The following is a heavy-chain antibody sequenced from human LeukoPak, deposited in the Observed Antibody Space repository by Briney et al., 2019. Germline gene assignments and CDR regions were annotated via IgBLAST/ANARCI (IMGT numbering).Heavy chain of an antibody. CDR3: ARVFRGIAAAGSFDC. CDR2: INPNSGGT. J-gene: IGHJ4*02. V-gene: IGHV1-2*06. D-gene: IGHD6-13*01. CDR1: GYTFTGYY. Sequence: ASVKVSCKASGYTFTGYYMHWVRQARGQGLEWMGRINPNSGGTNYAQKFQGRVTMTRDTSISTAYMELSRLRSDDTAVYYCARVFRGIAAAGSFDCWGQGTLVTVSS.